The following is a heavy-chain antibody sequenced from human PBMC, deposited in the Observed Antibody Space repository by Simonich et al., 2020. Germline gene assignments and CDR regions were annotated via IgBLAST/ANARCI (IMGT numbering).Heavy chain of an antibody. CDR2: IGYDGSNK. V-gene: IGHV3-33*01. CDR1: GFTFSSYG. J-gene: IGHJ4*02. CDR3: ARDRYCSSGSCYYFDY. Sequence: QVQLVESGGGVVQPGRSLRLSCAASGFTFSSYGMHWVRQAPGKGLEWVAVIGYDGSNKYYADSVKGRFTISRDNSKNTLYRQMNSLRAEDTAVYYCARDRYCSSGSCYYFDYWGQGTLVTVSS. D-gene: IGHD2-15*01.